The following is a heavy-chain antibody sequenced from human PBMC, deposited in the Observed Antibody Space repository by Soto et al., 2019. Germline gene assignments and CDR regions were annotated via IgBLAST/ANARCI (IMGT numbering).Heavy chain of an antibody. CDR3: AKEDYYDSSGYYANWFDH. Sequence: GGSLRLSCAASGFTFSSYGMHWVRQAPGKGLEWVAVISYDGSNKYYADSVKGRFTISRDNSKNTLYLQMNSLRAEYTAVYYCAKEDYYDSSGYYANWFDHWGQGTLVTVSS. V-gene: IGHV3-30*18. CDR1: GFTFSSYG. CDR2: ISYDGSNK. D-gene: IGHD3-22*01. J-gene: IGHJ5*02.